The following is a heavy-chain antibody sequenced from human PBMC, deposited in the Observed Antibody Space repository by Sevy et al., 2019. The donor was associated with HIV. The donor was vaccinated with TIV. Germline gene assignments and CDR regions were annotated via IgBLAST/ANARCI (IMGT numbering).Heavy chain of an antibody. CDR2: ISYDGSNK. Sequence: GGSLRLSCAASGFTFSSYGMHWVRQAPGKGLEWVAVISYDGSNKYYAHSVKGRFTISRDNSKNTLYLQMNSLRAEDTAVYYCAKGGLVEMATISAYWGQGTLVTVSS. J-gene: IGHJ4*02. D-gene: IGHD5-12*01. CDR3: AKGGLVEMATISAY. CDR1: GFTFSSYG. V-gene: IGHV3-30*18.